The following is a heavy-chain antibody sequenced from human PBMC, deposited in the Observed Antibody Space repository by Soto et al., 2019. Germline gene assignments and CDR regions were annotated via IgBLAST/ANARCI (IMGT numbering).Heavy chain of an antibody. D-gene: IGHD3-16*01. V-gene: IGHV3-15*01. J-gene: IGHJ4*02. Sequence: GGSLRLSCSASGFAFGDYALSWLRQAPGKGLEWVGHIKTKTDGGTTDYAAPVKGRFTISRDDSKNTLYLQMNSLKTEDTAVYYCTTDFLRRPSPSLGLDPGYWGQGTLVTVSS. CDR3: TTDFLRRPSPSLGLDPGY. CDR1: GFAFGDYA. CDR2: IKTKTDGGTT.